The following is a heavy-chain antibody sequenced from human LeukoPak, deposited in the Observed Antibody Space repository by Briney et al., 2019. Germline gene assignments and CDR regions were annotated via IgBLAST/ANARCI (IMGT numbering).Heavy chain of an antibody. D-gene: IGHD1-26*01. CDR1: GYTFTDYY. J-gene: IGHJ4*02. V-gene: IGHV1-2*02. Sequence: ASVKVSCRASGYTFTDYYIFWVRQAPGQGLEWMGWINCNNGGTQYAEKFQGRVTMTRDTSITTAYMEPSSLRSDDTAIYYCARYKGGSNNLDYWGQGTLVTVSS. CDR2: INCNNGGT. CDR3: ARYKGGSNNLDY.